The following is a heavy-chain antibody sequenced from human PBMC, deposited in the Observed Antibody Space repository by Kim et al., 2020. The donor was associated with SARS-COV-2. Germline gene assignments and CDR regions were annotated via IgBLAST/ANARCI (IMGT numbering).Heavy chain of an antibody. Sequence: SETLSLTCTVSGGSISSYYWSWIRQPAGKGLEWIGRIYTSGSTNYNPSLKSRVTMSVDTSKNQFSLKLSSVTAADTAVYYCARDKIAKWLLENAFDTWGQGTMVTVSS. J-gene: IGHJ3*02. CDR3: ARDKIAKWLLENAFDT. CDR1: GGSISSYY. V-gene: IGHV4-4*07. CDR2: IYTSGST. D-gene: IGHD3-22*01.